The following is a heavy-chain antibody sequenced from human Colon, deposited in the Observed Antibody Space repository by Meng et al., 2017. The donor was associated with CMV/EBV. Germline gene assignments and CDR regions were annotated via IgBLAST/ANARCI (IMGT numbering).Heavy chain of an antibody. CDR2: INSNTGAT. CDR1: GYTFTDYY. J-gene: IGHJ5*02. V-gene: IGHV1-2*02. CDR3: ERVGGWIGSSSIFGWFDP. Sequence: QGQLGQSGAEVKIPGASVKVSCKGSGYTFTDYYIHWVRQAPGQGLEWMGLINSNTGATKYAQKFQNRITMTRDTSINTVYMQLSGLRSDDTAVYYCERVGGWIGSSSIFGWFDPWGQGTLVTVSS. D-gene: IGHD6-6*01.